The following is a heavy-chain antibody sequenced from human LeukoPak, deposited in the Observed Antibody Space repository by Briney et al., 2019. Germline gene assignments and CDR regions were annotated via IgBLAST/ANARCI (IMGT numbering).Heavy chain of an antibody. CDR2: ISWNSDSI. CDR1: GFTFDDYA. CDR3: AKDIGPTTGGWFDP. V-gene: IGHV3-9*01. Sequence: GGSLRLSCVASGFTFDDYAMHWVRQAPGKGLEWVSGISWNSDSIGYADSVKGRFTISRDNAKNSLYLQMNSLRAEDTALYYCAKDIGPTTGGWFDPWGQGTLVTVSS. D-gene: IGHD1-14*01. J-gene: IGHJ5*02.